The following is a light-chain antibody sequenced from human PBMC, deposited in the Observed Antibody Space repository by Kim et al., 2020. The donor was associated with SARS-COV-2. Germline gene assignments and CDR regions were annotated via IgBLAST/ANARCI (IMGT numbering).Light chain of an antibody. J-gene: IGLJ2*01. CDR3: HVWDGDSDHVV. Sequence: PRKTAKSNCVGNKHGNKNVHWNQQKSGQAPLEVISYDTDRPSGIPERFSGSKSGNTATLTITRVEAGDEADYYCHVWDGDSDHVVFGGGTQLTVL. V-gene: IGLV3-21*04. CDR1: KHGNKN. CDR2: YDT.